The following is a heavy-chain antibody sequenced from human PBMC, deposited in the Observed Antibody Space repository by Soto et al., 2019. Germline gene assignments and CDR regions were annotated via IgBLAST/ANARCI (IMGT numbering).Heavy chain of an antibody. Sequence: VESLKISCKGSGYSFTTYIVFWVRQIPGKGLEWMGTIYPGYSDTIYSPSFQGQVTISADKSITTAYLQWSSLKASDTAMYYCARRAYCGGDCTRNHHQYFAMDVWGQGTTVTVSS. CDR1: GYSFTTYI. J-gene: IGHJ6*02. CDR2: IYPGYSDT. D-gene: IGHD2-21*02. CDR3: ARRAYCGGDCTRNHHQYFAMDV. V-gene: IGHV5-51*01.